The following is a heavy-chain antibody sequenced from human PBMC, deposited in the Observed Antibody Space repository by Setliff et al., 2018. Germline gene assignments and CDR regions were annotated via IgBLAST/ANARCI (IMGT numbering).Heavy chain of an antibody. D-gene: IGHD4-17*01. CDR1: GSAISSGHY. CDR3: VRDAGDGYGVDAYAGGGFDI. V-gene: IGHV4-38-2*02. J-gene: IGHJ3*02. Sequence: SETLSLTCAVSGSAISSGHYWGWIRQPPGKGLEWIGSFRPSGRTYYNPSLKSRVTISVDTSKKYFSLKLTSVTAADTAVYYCVRDAGDGYGVDAYAGGGFDIWGQGTVVTVSS. CDR2: FRPSGRT.